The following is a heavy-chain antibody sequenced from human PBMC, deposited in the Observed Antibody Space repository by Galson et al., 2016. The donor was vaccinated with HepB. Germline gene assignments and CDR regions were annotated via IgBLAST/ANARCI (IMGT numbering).Heavy chain of an antibody. Sequence: SLRLSCAASGFFFSGRAMSWVRQAPGKGLEWVSGINNGAATTGYAASVKGRFTISRDNSKKKLYLQMNSLRTEETAVYYCSRDDYSGGRGSPDYWGQGTLVTVSA. CDR2: INNGAATT. J-gene: IGHJ4*02. D-gene: IGHD4/OR15-4a*01. CDR1: GFFFSGRA. V-gene: IGHV3-23*01. CDR3: SRDDYSGGRGSPDY.